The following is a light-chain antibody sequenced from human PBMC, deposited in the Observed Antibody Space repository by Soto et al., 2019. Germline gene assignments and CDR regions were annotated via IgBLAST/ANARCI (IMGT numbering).Light chain of an antibody. CDR1: SRDVGGYNY. J-gene: IGLJ3*02. V-gene: IGLV2-11*01. CDR2: NVS. Sequence: QSVLTQPRSVSESPGQSVTISCTGTSRDVGGYNYVSWYQQHPGKAPKLMIHNVSKRPSGVPDRFSGSKSGNTASLTISGLQAEDEADYYCCSYAGNYTLVFGGGTKVTV. CDR3: CSYAGNYTLV.